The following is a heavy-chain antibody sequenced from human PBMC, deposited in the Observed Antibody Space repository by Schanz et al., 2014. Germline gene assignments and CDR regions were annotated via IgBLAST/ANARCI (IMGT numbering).Heavy chain of an antibody. D-gene: IGHD1-26*01. CDR2: ISGSSRTI. Sequence: EVQLVASGGGLVQPGGSLRLSCAASGFAVDNYYMSCVRQAPGRGLEWVSYISGSSRTIYYADSMKGRFTVSRDNAENALYLQMNSLRAEDTAVYYCARDHTTESYYSAGPPIDYWGQGTLLTVSS. V-gene: IGHV3-48*01. J-gene: IGHJ4*02. CDR1: GFAVDNYY. CDR3: ARDHTTESYYSAGPPIDY.